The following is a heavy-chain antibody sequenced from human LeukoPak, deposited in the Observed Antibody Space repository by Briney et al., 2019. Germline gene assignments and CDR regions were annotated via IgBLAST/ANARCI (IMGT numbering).Heavy chain of an antibody. CDR2: VSDDGSNK. D-gene: IGHD1-7*01. J-gene: IGHJ4*02. V-gene: IGHV3-30*03. CDR1: GFTFNSYG. CDR3: GTTRTGSTDFDH. Sequence: GGSLRLSCAVSGFTFNSYGMHWVRQAPGKGLEWVAAVSDDGSNKYYADSVKGRFTISRDNSKNTLYLEMNSLRDEDTAVYHCGTTRTGSTDFDHWGQGALVTVSS.